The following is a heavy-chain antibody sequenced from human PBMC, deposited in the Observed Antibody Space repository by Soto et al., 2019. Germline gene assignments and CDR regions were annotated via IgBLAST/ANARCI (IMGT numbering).Heavy chain of an antibody. CDR1: GFTFSDSI. V-gene: IGHV3-30*04. CDR2: MSYVESNK. D-gene: IGHD3-3*01. Sequence: PGGSLSLSCVASGFTFSDSIMHWVRQAPGKGLEWVASMSYVESNKYYSDSVKGRFTISRDNSKNTLYLEMSSLRTEDTAVYYCARPLNYALNDFWSGIESWGQGTLVTVSS. CDR3: ARPLNYALNDFWSGIES. J-gene: IGHJ4*02.